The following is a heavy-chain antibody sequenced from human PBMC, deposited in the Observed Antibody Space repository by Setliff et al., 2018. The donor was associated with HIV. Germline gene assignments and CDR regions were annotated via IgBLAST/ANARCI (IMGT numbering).Heavy chain of an antibody. CDR2: ISSRSTYI. CDR1: RFTFSSYS. Sequence: GKSLRLSCAASRFTFSSYSMNWVRQAPGKGLEWVSSISSRSTYIYYADSVKGRFTISRDNAKNSLYLQMNSLRAEDTAMYYCAREDYNNYWEYWYFDLWGRGTLVTVSS. CDR3: AREDYNNYWEYWYFDL. V-gene: IGHV3-21*01. J-gene: IGHJ2*01. D-gene: IGHD4-4*01.